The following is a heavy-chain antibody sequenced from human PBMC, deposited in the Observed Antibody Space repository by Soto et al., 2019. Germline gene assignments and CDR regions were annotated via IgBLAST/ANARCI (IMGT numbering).Heavy chain of an antibody. J-gene: IGHJ6*02. CDR1: GFTLSSYW. Sequence: EVQLVESGGGLVQPGGSLRLSCAASGFTLSSYWMSWVRQAPGKGLEWVANIKQDGSDKYYVDSVKGRFTVSRDTSKTTLNLQYNSQRAEDTAVYYCARKYGSSYSPRYYGMDVWGQGTTVNVSS. D-gene: IGHD6-13*01. V-gene: IGHV3-7*05. CDR3: ARKYGSSYSPRYYGMDV. CDR2: IKQDGSDK.